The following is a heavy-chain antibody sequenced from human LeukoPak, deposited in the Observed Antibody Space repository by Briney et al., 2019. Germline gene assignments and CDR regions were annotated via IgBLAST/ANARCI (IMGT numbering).Heavy chain of an antibody. Sequence: ASAKVSCKASGYTFTGYYMHWVLQAPGQGLEWMGWINPNSGGTNYAQKVQGRVTMTRDTSISTAYMELSRLRSDDTAVYYCARLRATNNHYYHSRPYYYYYYTDVWGKGTTVTVSS. V-gene: IGHV1-2*02. D-gene: IGHD3-22*01. CDR1: GYTFTGYY. J-gene: IGHJ6*03. CDR2: INPNSGGT. CDR3: ARLRATNNHYYHSRPYYYYYYTDV.